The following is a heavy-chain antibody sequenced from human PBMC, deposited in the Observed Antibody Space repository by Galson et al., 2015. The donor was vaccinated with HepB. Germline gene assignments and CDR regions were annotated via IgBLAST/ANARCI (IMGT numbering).Heavy chain of an antibody. V-gene: IGHV1-46*04. J-gene: IGHJ3*02. CDR2: IVLSVGTT. CDR1: GYTFTSYY. Sequence: SVKVSCKASGYTFTSYYMHWVRQAPGQGLEWMGLIVLSVGTTSYAPRLQGRVTMTRDTSTSTVYIELSSLRSEDTAVFYCAGNYYGAGSYHNAFDIWGQGTMVTVSS. CDR3: AGNYYGAGSYHNAFDI. D-gene: IGHD3-10*01.